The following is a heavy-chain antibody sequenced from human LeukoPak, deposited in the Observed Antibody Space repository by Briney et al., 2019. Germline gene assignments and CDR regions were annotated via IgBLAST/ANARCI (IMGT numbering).Heavy chain of an antibody. CDR3: AKDGSPVSSSWYRFDY. J-gene: IGHJ4*02. V-gene: IGHV3-23*01. CDR1: GFTFSSYA. Sequence: GGSLRLSCAASGFTFSSYAMSWVRQAPGKGLEWVSAISGSGGSTYYADSVKGRFTISRDNSKNTLYLQMNSLRAEDTAVYYCAKDGSPVSSSWYRFDYWGQGTLVTVSS. D-gene: IGHD6-13*01. CDR2: ISGSGGST.